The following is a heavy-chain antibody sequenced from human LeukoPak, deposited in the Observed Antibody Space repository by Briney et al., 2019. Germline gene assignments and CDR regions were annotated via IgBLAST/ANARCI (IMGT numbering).Heavy chain of an antibody. CDR3: ARDRQQQLVDYGMDV. D-gene: IGHD6-13*01. J-gene: IGHJ6*02. V-gene: IGHV4-59*01. CDR2: IYYSGST. CDR1: GGSTSSYY. Sequence: PSETLSLTCTVSGGSTSSYYRSWIRQPPGKGLEWIGYIYYSGSTNYNPSLKSRVTISVDTSKNQFSLKLSSVTAADTAVYYCARDRQQQLVDYGMDVWGQGTTVTVSS.